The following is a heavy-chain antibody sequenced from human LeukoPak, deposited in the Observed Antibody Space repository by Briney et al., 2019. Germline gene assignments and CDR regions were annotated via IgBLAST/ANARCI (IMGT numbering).Heavy chain of an antibody. D-gene: IGHD6-13*01. J-gene: IGHJ4*02. CDR3: EKDRAGTGGFDY. V-gene: IGHV3-74*01. CDR2: ISTDGSTT. Sequence: PGGSLRLSCEASGFTFSSHLMHWVRQAPGKGLVWVSRISTDGSTTIYADSVKGRFTISRGNSKNTLYLQMNSLRAEDTAVYYCEKDRAGTGGFDYWGQGTLVTVSS. CDR1: GFTFSSHL.